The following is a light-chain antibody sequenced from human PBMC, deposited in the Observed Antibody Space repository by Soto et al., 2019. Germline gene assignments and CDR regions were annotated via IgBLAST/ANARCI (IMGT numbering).Light chain of an antibody. CDR2: DVS. CDR3: CSYSGSNTFDV. CDR1: YRDVGGYNY. J-gene: IGLJ1*01. V-gene: IGLV2-11*01. Sequence: QSVLTQPRSVSGSPGQSVIISCTGTYRDVGGYNYVSWYQQYPGKAPKLMIYDVSNRPSGVPDRFSGSKSGTTASLTISGLQPEDEADYYCCSYSGSNTFDVFGTGTKVTVL.